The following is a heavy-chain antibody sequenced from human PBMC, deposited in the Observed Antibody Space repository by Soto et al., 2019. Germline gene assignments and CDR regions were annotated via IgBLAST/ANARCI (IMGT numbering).Heavy chain of an antibody. V-gene: IGHV5-51*01. CDR1: GYSFTSYW. CDR2: IYPGDSDT. Sequence: GESLKISCKGSGYSFTSYWIGWVRQMPGKGLEWMGIIYPGDSDTRYSPSFQGQVTISADKSISTAYLQWSSLKASDTAMYYCARQEQSSSHYCYYGMDVWGQGTTVTVSS. CDR3: ARQEQSSSHYCYYGMDV. J-gene: IGHJ6*02. D-gene: IGHD6-6*01.